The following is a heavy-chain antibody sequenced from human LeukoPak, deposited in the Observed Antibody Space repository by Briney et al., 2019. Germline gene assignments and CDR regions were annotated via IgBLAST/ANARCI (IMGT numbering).Heavy chain of an antibody. Sequence: GGSLRLSCAASGFTGSSNYMIWVRQAPGKGLEWVSVIYSGGSTYYADSVKGRFTISRDNSKNTLYLQMNSLRAEDTAVYYCARVHLGGATFYFDYWGQGTLVTVSS. V-gene: IGHV3-53*01. CDR1: GFTGSSNY. CDR2: IYSGGST. CDR3: ARVHLGGATFYFDY. J-gene: IGHJ4*02. D-gene: IGHD1-26*01.